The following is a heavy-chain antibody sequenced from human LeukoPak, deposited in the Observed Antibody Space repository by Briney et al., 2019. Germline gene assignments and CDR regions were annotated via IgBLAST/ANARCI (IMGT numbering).Heavy chain of an antibody. J-gene: IGHJ6*02. D-gene: IGHD6-13*01. CDR1: GYTFTSYG. CDR3: ATTSIAAAGRNYYYYGTDV. V-gene: IGHV1-18*01. CDR2: NSAYNGNT. Sequence: ASVKVSCKASGYTFTSYGIIWVRQAPGQGLEWMGWNSAYNGNTNYAQKLQGRVTMTTDTSTSTAYMELRSLRSDDTAVYYCATTSIAAAGRNYYYYGTDVWGQGTTVTVSS.